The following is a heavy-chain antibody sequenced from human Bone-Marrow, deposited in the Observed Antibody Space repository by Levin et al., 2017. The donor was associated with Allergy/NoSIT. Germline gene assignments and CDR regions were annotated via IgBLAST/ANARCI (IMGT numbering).Heavy chain of an antibody. CDR3: AESWGTVVDFPLVDR. J-gene: IGHJ4*02. D-gene: IGHD1-1*01. CDR2: VSYDGSNE. Sequence: GGSLRLSCAASGFTFNKYGMHWVRQAPGKGLEWFALVSYDGSNEYYADSVKGRFSVSRDNSKNTVNLQMNSLRAEDTALYYCAESWGTVVDFPLVDRWGQGTLVIVSA. V-gene: IGHV3-30*18. CDR1: GFTFNKYG.